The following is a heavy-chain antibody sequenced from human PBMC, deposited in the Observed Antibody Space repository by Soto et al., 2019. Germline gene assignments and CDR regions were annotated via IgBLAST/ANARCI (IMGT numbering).Heavy chain of an antibody. D-gene: IGHD6-13*01. CDR1: GGTFSSYA. CDR2: IIPIFGKA. Sequence: QVQLVQSGAEVKKPGSSVKVSCKASGGTFSSYAISWVRQAPGQGLEWMGGIIPIFGKANYAQKFQGRVTMTADETTSTAYMELSSLRSEDTAVYYCARDLYGHTAADDYWGQGTLVTVSS. CDR3: ARDLYGHTAADDY. J-gene: IGHJ4*02. V-gene: IGHV1-69*12.